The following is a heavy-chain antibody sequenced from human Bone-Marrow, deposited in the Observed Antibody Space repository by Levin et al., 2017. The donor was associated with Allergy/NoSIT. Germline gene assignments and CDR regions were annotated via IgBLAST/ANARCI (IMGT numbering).Heavy chain of an antibody. CDR3: ARSPDCTTTSCFSLFGY. D-gene: IGHD2-2*01. CDR2: IYHNGIT. J-gene: IGHJ4*02. V-gene: IGHV4-30-4*01. CDR1: GASVSGADYY. Sequence: SQTLSLTCTVSGASVSGADYYWSWIRQPPGKGLEWVGYIYHNGITFYSPSLKSRLTISLDTSKNHFSLNLNSVTAADTAVYYCARSPDCTTTSCFSLFGYWGQGALVTVSS.